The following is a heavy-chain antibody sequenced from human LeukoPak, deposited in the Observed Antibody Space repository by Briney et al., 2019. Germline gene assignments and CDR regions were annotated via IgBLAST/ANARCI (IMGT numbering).Heavy chain of an antibody. V-gene: IGHV3-9*01. CDR2: IRWNSGRI. J-gene: IGHJ6*02. Sequence: GGSLTLLCALSVFTFDVYPTQWLPGAPGGGVEGVCGIRWNSGRIGYAHSVKGRFTISRDNAKNSLYLQMNSLRAEDTGLYYWAKDIWPSFYDLLYFYGMDVWGQGTTVTVSS. CDR1: VFTFDVYP. D-gene: IGHD3-3*01. CDR3: AKDIWPSFYDLLYFYGMDV.